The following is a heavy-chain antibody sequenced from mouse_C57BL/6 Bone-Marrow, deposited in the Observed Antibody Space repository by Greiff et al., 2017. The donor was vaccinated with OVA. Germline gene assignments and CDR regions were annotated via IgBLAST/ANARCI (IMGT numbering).Heavy chain of an antibody. J-gene: IGHJ2*01. D-gene: IGHD1-1*01. CDR3: ARGGTFTTVVATHYFDY. CDR2: IHPNSGST. CDR1: GYTFTSYW. V-gene: IGHV1-64*01. Sequence: QVQLQQPGAELVKPGASVKLSCKASGYTFTSYWMHWVKQRPGQGLEWIGMIHPNSGSTNYNEKFKSKATLTVDKSSSTAYMQLSSLTSEDSAVYYCARGGTFTTVVATHYFDYWGKGTTLTVSS.